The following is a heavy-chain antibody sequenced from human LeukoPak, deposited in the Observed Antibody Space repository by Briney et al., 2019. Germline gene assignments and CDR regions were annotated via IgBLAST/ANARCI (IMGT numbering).Heavy chain of an antibody. Sequence: PSETLSLTCTVSGYSITSGYYWGWIRQPPGKGLEWIGSIYHSGSTNYNPSLKSRVTISLHTSKNQFSLKLSSVTTADTAVYYCAREGDNYGNWFDPWGQGTLVTVSS. CDR3: AREGDNYGNWFDP. CDR1: GYSITSGYY. CDR2: IYHSGST. V-gene: IGHV4-38-2*02. D-gene: IGHD5-18*01. J-gene: IGHJ5*02.